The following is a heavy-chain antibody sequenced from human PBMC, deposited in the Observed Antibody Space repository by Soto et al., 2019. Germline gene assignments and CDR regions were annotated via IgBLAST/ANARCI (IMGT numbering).Heavy chain of an antibody. Sequence: SETLSLTCAVYGGSFSGYYWTWIRQPPGTGLEWIGEINHSESTNYNPSLKSRVTISVDTSKNQFSLKLTSVTAADTAVYYCARDKITGLFDYWGQGTLVTVSS. J-gene: IGHJ4*02. CDR3: ARDKITGLFDY. CDR1: GGSFSGYY. CDR2: INHSEST. V-gene: IGHV4-34*01. D-gene: IGHD2-8*02.